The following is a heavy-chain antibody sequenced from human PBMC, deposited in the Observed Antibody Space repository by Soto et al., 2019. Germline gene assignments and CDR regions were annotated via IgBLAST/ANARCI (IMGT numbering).Heavy chain of an antibody. V-gene: IGHV3-11*06. CDR2: ISSSSSYT. D-gene: IGHD3-3*01. CDR1: GFTFSDYY. J-gene: IGHJ6*02. CDR3: ARDGRGGGIFGDSVHYYDMDV. Sequence: GGSLRLSCAASGFTFSDYYMSWIRQAPGKGLEWVSYISSSSSYTNYADSVKGRFTISRDNAKNSLYLQMNSLRAEDTAVYYCARDGRGGGIFGDSVHYYDMDVWGQGTTVTVSS.